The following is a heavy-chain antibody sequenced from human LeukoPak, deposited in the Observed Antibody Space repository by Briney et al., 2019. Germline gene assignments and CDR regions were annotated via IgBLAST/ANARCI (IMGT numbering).Heavy chain of an antibody. CDR1: GFTVSSKY. CDR2: IRSKAYGGTT. J-gene: IGHJ4*02. D-gene: IGHD1-26*01. CDR3: TRVVGASTQRLDY. Sequence: GGSLRLPCAASGFTVSSKYMSWVRQALGKGLEWVGFIRSKAYGGTTEYAASVKGRFTISRDDSKSIAYLQMNSLKTEDTAVYYCTRVVGASTQRLDYWGQGTLVTVSS. V-gene: IGHV3-49*04.